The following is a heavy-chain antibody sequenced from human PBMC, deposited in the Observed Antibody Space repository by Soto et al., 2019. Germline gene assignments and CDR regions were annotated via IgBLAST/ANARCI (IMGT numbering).Heavy chain of an antibody. CDR3: ARDLQNYDYIWGSYPTVSAFDI. CDR2: ISAYNGNT. CDR1: GYTFTSYG. V-gene: IGHV1-18*01. D-gene: IGHD3-16*02. Sequence: ASVKVSFKASGYTFTSYGISWVRQAPGQGLEWVGWISAYNGNTNYAQKLQGRVTMTTDTSTSTAYMELRSLRSDDTAVYYCARDLQNYDYIWGSYPTVSAFDIWGQGTMVTVSS. J-gene: IGHJ3*02.